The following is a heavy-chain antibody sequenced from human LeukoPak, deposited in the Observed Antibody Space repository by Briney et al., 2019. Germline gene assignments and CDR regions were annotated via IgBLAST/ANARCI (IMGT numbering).Heavy chain of an antibody. CDR1: GYSISTGYY. V-gene: IGHV4-38-2*02. CDR3: AREGSESYYYMDV. D-gene: IGHD3-10*01. CDR2: FYHGGST. J-gene: IGHJ6*03. Sequence: PSETLSLTCTVSGYSISTGYYWDWIRQPPGKGLEWIGTFYHGGSTYYNPSLKSRVTISVDTSKNQFSLKLSSVTAADTAVYYCAREGSESYYYMDVWGKGTTVTVSS.